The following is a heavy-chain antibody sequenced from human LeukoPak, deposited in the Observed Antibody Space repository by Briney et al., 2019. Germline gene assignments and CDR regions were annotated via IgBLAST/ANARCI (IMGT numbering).Heavy chain of an antibody. V-gene: IGHV3-53*01. Sequence: GGSLRLSCAASGFTVSGNYMSWVRQAPGKGLEWVSVICSGGSTYYADSVKGRFTISRDNSKNTLYLQMNSLRAEDTAVYYCARSGAIAAAGTSNDYWGQGTLVTVSS. CDR2: ICSGGST. J-gene: IGHJ4*02. D-gene: IGHD6-13*01. CDR1: GFTVSGNY. CDR3: ARSGAIAAAGTSNDY.